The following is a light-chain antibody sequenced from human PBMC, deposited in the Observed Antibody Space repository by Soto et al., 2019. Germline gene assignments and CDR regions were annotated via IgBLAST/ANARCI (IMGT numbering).Light chain of an antibody. CDR2: RSS. Sequence: AIRMTQSPSSLSASTRDRVTVACRASQGINSYLAWYQRKPGKDPNLLIYRSSTLQSGVPSRFSGSEPGTDFTLTISYLQSEDFGTYYLQQYYSYTTTFGQGTQVEIK. CDR3: QQYYSYTTT. V-gene: IGKV1-8*01. J-gene: IGKJ1*01. CDR1: QGINSY.